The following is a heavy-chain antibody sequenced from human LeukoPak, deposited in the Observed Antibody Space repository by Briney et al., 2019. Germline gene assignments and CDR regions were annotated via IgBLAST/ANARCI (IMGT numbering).Heavy chain of an antibody. CDR1: GGSISSSNW. CDR2: IYHSGST. Sequence: PSGTLSLTCAVSGGSISSSNWWSWVRQPPGKGLEWIGEIYHSGSTNYNPSLKSRVTISVDKSKNQFSLKLSSVTAADTAVYYCARVGSYYDSSGYYYVGAFDIWGQGTMVTVSS. CDR3: ARVGSYYDSSGYYYVGAFDI. J-gene: IGHJ3*02. V-gene: IGHV4-4*02. D-gene: IGHD3-22*01.